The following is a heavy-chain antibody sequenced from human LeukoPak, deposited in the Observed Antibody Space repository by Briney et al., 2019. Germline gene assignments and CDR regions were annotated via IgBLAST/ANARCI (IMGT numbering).Heavy chain of an antibody. Sequence: ASVKVSCKASGYTFTGYYMHWVRQAPGQGLEWMGWINPNSGGTNYAQKFQGRVTMTRDTSISTAYMELSRLRSDDTAVYYCAREGVYGGYCSGGSCNGGYYYYMDVWGKGTTVTVSS. V-gene: IGHV1-2*02. CDR1: GYTFTGYY. D-gene: IGHD2-15*01. CDR3: AREGVYGGYCSGGSCNGGYYYYMDV. CDR2: INPNSGGT. J-gene: IGHJ6*03.